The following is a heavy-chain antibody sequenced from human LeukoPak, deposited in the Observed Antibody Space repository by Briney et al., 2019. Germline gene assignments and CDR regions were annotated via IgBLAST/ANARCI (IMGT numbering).Heavy chain of an antibody. CDR3: ATLSIAQDDY. J-gene: IGHJ4*02. CDR2: ISSRSSYI. D-gene: IGHD6-6*01. V-gene: IGHV3-21*01. CDR1: GFTFNRYS. Sequence: GGSLRLSCAASGFTFNRYSMNWVRQAPGKGLEWVSSISSRSSYISYADSVKGRFTISRDNAKESLYLQMNSLRVEDTAVYYCATLSIAQDDYWGQGTLVTVSS.